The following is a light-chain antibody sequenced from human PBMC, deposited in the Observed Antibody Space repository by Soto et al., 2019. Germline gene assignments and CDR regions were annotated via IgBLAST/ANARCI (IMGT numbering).Light chain of an antibody. CDR2: DTS. V-gene: IGKV3-11*01. CDR3: QQRGNWPWT. Sequence: EIVLTQSPATLSLSPGEGATLSCRASQSVRSYLAWYQQKPGQAPRLLIYDTSNWATGIPARFSGSGSGTDFTLTISSRGPEDFAVYYCQQRGNWPWTFGQGTKVEIK. J-gene: IGKJ1*01. CDR1: QSVRSY.